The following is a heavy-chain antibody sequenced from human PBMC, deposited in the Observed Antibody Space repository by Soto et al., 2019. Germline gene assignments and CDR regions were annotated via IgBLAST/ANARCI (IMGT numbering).Heavy chain of an antibody. D-gene: IGHD6-25*01. CDR2: ISGSGGSSYSQ. V-gene: IGHV3-23*01. CDR1: GFSLSSYA. J-gene: IGHJ5*02. Sequence: GGSLRLSCVGSGFSLSSYAMSWVRQAPGKGLQWVSTISGSGGSSYSQYYADSVKGRFTVSRDKSKNTLYLQITSLRVEDTAVYYSAKTTGYHPLNWLDHWGQGNLLTVPS. CDR3: AKTTGYHPLNWLDH.